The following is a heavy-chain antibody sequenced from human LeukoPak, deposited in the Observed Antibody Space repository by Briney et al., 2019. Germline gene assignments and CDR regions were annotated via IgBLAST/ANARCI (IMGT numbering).Heavy chain of an antibody. CDR2: FDPEDGET. CDR3: ATELLWFGEFLGGFDP. J-gene: IGHJ5*02. Sequence: ASVKVSCKVSGYTLTELSMHWVRQAPGKGLEWMGGFDPEDGETIYAQKFQGRVTMTEDTSTDTAYMELSSLRSEDTAVYYCATELLWFGEFLGGFDPWGQGTLVTVSS. CDR1: GYTLTELS. V-gene: IGHV1-24*01. D-gene: IGHD3-10*01.